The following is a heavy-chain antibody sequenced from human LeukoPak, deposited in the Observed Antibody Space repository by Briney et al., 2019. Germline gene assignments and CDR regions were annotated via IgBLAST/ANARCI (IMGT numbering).Heavy chain of an antibody. J-gene: IGHJ4*02. D-gene: IGHD6-13*01. CDR2: INAGNGNT. CDR1: GYTFTSYA. V-gene: IGHV1-3*01. CDR3: ARALPASSSWYSYYFDY. Sequence: ASVKVSCKASGYTFTSYAMHWVRQAPGQRLEWMGWINAGNGNTKYSQKFQGRVTITRDTSASTAYMELSSLRSKDTAVYYCARALPASSSWYSYYFDYWGQGTLVTVSS.